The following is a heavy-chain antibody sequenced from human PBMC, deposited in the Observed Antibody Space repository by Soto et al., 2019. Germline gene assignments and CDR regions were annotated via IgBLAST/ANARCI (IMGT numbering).Heavy chain of an antibody. D-gene: IGHD5-12*01. CDR3: ARDRIGGYDQ. V-gene: IGHV3-53*01. J-gene: IGHJ4*02. CDR2: IYSDGST. Sequence: QPGGPLRLSCAASGFTFSSYAMNWVRQSPGKGLEWVSVIYSDGSTYYADSVKGRFIISRDTSKNTVYLQMNSLRAEDTAVYYCARDRIGGYDQWGQGTLVTV. CDR1: GFTFSSYA.